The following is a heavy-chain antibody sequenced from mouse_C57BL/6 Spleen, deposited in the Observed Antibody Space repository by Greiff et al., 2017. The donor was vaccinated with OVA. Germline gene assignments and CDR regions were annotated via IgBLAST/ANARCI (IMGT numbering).Heavy chain of an antibody. V-gene: IGHV1-72*01. CDR1: GYTFTSYW. CDR3: ARGNDGYYPTWFAY. J-gene: IGHJ3*01. CDR2: IDPHSGGT. Sequence: QVQLQQPGAELVKPGASVKLSCKASGYTFTSYWMHWVKQRPGRGLEWIGRIDPHSGGTTYNETFKSKATLTVDKPSSTAYMQLSSLTSEDSAVYYCARGNDGYYPTWFAYWGQGTLVTVSA. D-gene: IGHD2-3*01.